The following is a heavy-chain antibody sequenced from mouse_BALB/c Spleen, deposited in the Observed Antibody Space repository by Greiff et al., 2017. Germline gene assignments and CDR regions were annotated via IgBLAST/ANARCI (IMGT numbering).Heavy chain of an antibody. CDR2: IWGDGST. CDR3: ARDCYRYGGRLHWYFDV. CDR1: GFSLTGYG. V-gene: IGHV2-6-7*01. Sequence: QVQLQQSGPGLVAPSQSLSITCTVSGFSLTGYGVNWVRQPPGKGLEWLGMIWGDGSTDYNSALKSRLSISKDNSKSQVFLKMNSLQTDDTARYYCARDCYRYGGRLHWYFDVWGAGTTVTVSS. J-gene: IGHJ1*01. D-gene: IGHD2-14*01.